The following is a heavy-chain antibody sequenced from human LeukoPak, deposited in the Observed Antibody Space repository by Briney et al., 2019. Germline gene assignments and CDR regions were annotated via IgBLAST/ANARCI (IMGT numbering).Heavy chain of an antibody. Sequence: SETLSLTCTVSGGSISSGGYYWSWIRQPPGKGLEWIGEINHSGSTNYNPSLKSRVTISVDTSKNQFSLKLSSVTAADTAVYYCASRLGGCSGGSCYPPPPSYYSDYWGQGTLVTVSS. J-gene: IGHJ4*02. CDR2: INHSGST. D-gene: IGHD2-15*01. V-gene: IGHV4-39*07. CDR3: ASRLGGCSGGSCYPPPPSYYSDY. CDR1: GGSISSGGYY.